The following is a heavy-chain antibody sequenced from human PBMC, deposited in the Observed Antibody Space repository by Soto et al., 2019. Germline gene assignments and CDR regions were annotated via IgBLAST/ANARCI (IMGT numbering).Heavy chain of an antibody. J-gene: IGHJ4*02. CDR2: ISAYSGNT. Sequence: QVQLVQSGAEVKKPGASVKVSCKASGYTFTTYGISWVRQAPGQGLEWVGWISAYSGNTKYAQKRQGRVTVTTDTSTSTAYMAVRSLRSDDTAVYDCARGRYGDYWGQGTLVTTSS. V-gene: IGHV1-18*01. CDR3: ARGRYGDY. D-gene: IGHD4-17*01. CDR1: GYTFTTYG.